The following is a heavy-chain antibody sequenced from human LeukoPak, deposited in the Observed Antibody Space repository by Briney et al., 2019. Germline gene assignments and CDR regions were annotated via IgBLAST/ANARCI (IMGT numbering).Heavy chain of an antibody. J-gene: IGHJ4*02. CDR2: LYSAGST. CDR1: GFIVSSNY. CDR3: ASGEVGVRKYYSDPFHY. V-gene: IGHV3-53*01. D-gene: IGHD3-10*01. Sequence: GGSLRLSCAASGFIVSSNYMTWVRQAPGKGLAWVSILYSAGSTYYADSVRGRFTISRDSSKNTLSLQMNSLRAEDTAVYYCASGEVGVRKYYSDPFHYWGQGTLVTVSS.